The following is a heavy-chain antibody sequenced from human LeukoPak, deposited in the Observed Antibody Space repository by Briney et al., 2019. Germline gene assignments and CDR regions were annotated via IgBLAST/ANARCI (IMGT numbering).Heavy chain of an antibody. CDR3: ARPEYGASDY. Sequence: GESLPFSCQGSGYSFTNYWIGWVRQMTGKGLEWMGIIYPGDSNTRYSPSFQGLVTISVDKSISTAYLQWSSLKASDTAMYYCARPEYGASDYWGQGTLVTVSS. CDR1: GYSFTNYW. V-gene: IGHV5-51*01. J-gene: IGHJ4*02. D-gene: IGHD4-17*01. CDR2: IYPGDSNT.